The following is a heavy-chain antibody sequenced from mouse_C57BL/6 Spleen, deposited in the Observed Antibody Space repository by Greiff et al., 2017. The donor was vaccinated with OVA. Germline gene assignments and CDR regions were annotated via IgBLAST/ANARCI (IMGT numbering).Heavy chain of an antibody. Sequence: EVKVVESEGGLVQPGSSMKLSCTASGFPFSDYYMAWVRQVPEKGLEWVANINYDGSSTYYLDSLKSRFIISRDNAKNILYLQMSSLKSEDTATDYCARPDDYEGFAYWGQGTLVTVSA. CDR2: INYDGSST. CDR3: ARPDDYEGFAY. V-gene: IGHV5-16*01. J-gene: IGHJ3*01. CDR1: GFPFSDYY. D-gene: IGHD2-4*01.